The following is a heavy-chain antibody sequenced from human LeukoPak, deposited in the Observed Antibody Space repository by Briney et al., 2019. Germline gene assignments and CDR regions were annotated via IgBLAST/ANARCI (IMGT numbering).Heavy chain of an antibody. Sequence: SETLSLTCSVSGYAISRGYFWGWIRQPPGKGLEWIGTIYHSGSTYYNPSLKSRVTISVDTSKNQFSLKLSSVTAPDTAVYYCARGYSSSWYFNWFDPGGQGTLVTVSS. CDR3: ARGYSSSWYFNWFDP. CDR2: IYHSGST. D-gene: IGHD6-13*01. J-gene: IGHJ5*02. CDR1: GYAISRGYF. V-gene: IGHV4-38-2*02.